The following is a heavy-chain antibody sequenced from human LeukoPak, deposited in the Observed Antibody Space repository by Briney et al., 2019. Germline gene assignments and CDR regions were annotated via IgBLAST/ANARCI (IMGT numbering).Heavy chain of an antibody. CDR2: IYHSGST. CDR1: GGSISSGGYS. J-gene: IGHJ3*02. CDR3: ASSTIMIMFGGADAFDI. Sequence: SETLSLTCAVSGGSISSGGYSWSWIRQPPGKGLEWIGYIYHSGSTYYNPSLKSRVTISVDRSKNQFSLKLSSVTAADTAVYYCASSTIMIMFGGADAFDIWGQGTMVTVSS. D-gene: IGHD3-16*01. V-gene: IGHV4-30-2*01.